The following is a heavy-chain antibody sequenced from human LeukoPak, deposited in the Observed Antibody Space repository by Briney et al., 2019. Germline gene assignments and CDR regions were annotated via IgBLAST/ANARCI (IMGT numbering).Heavy chain of an antibody. CDR3: ARDGLYCTNGVCSSDI. J-gene: IGHJ3*02. D-gene: IGHD2-8*01. Sequence: ASVKVSCKASGYTFTRHYMNWVRQAPGQGLEWMGKINPSSGGAGYAQKFQGRVAMTRDTSTSTVYMELTSLRSEDTAVYYCARDGLYCTNGVCSSDIWGQGTLVTVSS. V-gene: IGHV1-46*01. CDR2: INPSSGGA. CDR1: GYTFTRHY.